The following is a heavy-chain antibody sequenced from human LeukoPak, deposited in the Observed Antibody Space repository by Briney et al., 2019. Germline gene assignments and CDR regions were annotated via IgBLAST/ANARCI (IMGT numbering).Heavy chain of an antibody. J-gene: IGHJ4*02. CDR3: ARAPEVRGELDY. CDR2: INHSGST. CDR1: GGSFSGCY. D-gene: IGHD3-10*01. Sequence: PSETLSLTCAVYGGSFSGCYWSWIRQPPGKGLEWIGEINHSGSTNYNPSLKSRVTISVDTSKNQFSLKLSSVTAADTAVYYCARAPEVRGELDYWGQGTLVTVSS. V-gene: IGHV4-34*01.